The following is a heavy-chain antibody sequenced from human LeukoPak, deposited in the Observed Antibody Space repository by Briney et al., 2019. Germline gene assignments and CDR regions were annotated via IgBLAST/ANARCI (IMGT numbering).Heavy chain of an antibody. Sequence: GGSLRLSCAASGFTVSSNYMSWVRQAPGKGLEWVSYIYTSGSVIYHADSVKGRFAISRDNAKDSVYLQMNSLRAEDTAVYYCATYYPMVVWGQGTTVIVSS. V-gene: IGHV3-11*04. CDR2: IYTSGSVI. J-gene: IGHJ6*02. CDR1: GFTVSSNY. CDR3: ATYYPMVV.